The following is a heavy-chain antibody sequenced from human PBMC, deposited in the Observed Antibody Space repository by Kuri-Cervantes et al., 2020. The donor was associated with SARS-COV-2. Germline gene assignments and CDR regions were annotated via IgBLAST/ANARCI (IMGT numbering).Heavy chain of an antibody. D-gene: IGHD3-22*01. Sequence: GGSLRLSCSASGFTFQSYAMTWVRQPPGKGLEWVSTISGGGGSAYYSDSVRGRFTISRDNSKNTLFLQMNSLRAEDTAVYYCAREAYYYDSSGYYYVGCYYYYYLDIWGKGTTVTVSS. CDR3: AREAYYYDSSGYYYVGCYYYYYLDI. V-gene: IGHV3-23*01. CDR1: GFTFQSYA. CDR2: ISGGGGSA. J-gene: IGHJ6*03.